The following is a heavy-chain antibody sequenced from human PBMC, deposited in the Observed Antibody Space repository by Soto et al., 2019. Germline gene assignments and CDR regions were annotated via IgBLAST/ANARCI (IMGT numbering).Heavy chain of an antibody. Sequence: VQLVESGGGVVQPGRSLRLSCAASGFTFSDYAMHWVRQAPGKGLEWVAVVSHDGRNTHYADSVKGPFTISRDSSKTTVSLEMTSLRAEDTAVYYCAKGGRQWLVTSDFNYWGQGALVTVSS. CDR2: VSHDGRNT. CDR3: AKGGRQWLVTSDFNY. D-gene: IGHD6-19*01. J-gene: IGHJ4*02. V-gene: IGHV3-30*18. CDR1: GFTFSDYA.